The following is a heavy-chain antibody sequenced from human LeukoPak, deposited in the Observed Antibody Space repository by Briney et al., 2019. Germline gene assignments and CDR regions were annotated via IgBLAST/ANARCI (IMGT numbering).Heavy chain of an antibody. CDR1: GGSISSSSYY. Sequence: SETLSLTCTVSGGSISSSSYYWGWIRQPPGKGLEWIGSIYYSGSTYYNPSLKSRVTISVDTSKNQFSLKLSSVTAADTAVYYCARHSIAARLGMSAFDIWGQGTMVTVSS. CDR2: IYYSGST. V-gene: IGHV4-39*01. D-gene: IGHD6-6*01. J-gene: IGHJ3*02. CDR3: ARHSIAARLGMSAFDI.